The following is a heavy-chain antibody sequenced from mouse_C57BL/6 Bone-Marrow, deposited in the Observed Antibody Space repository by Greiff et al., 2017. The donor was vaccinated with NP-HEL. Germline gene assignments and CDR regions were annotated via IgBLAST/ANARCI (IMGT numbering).Heavy chain of an antibody. Sequence: VQLVESGPGLVQPSQSLSITCTVSGFSLTSYGVHWVRQSPGKGLEWLGVIWSGGSTDYNAAFISRLSISKDNSKSQVFFKMNSLQADDTAIYYCARGIYGSSLWYFDVWGTGTTVTVSS. CDR3: ARGIYGSSLWYFDV. J-gene: IGHJ1*03. D-gene: IGHD1-1*01. V-gene: IGHV2-2*01. CDR2: IWSGGST. CDR1: GFSLTSYG.